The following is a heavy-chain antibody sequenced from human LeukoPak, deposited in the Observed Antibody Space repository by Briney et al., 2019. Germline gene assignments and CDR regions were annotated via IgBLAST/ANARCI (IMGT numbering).Heavy chain of an antibody. V-gene: IGHV3-7*01. D-gene: IGHD2-2*02. CDR1: GFTFSNYW. CDR2: IKQDGSEK. J-gene: IGHJ4*02. CDR3: ASCQLPYSHCDY. Sequence: GGSLRLSCAASGFTFSNYWMSWVRQAPGKGLEWVANIKQDGSEKSYVDSVRGRFTISRDNAKISLYLQMNSLRAEDTAVYYCASCQLPYSHCDYWGQGTLVTVSS.